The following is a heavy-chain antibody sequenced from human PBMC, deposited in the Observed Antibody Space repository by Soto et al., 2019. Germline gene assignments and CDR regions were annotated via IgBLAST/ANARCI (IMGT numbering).Heavy chain of an antibody. D-gene: IGHD5-12*01. Sequence: ETLSLTCAVYGGSFSDYSWNWNWIRQPPGKGLEWIGEINHSGSTNYNPSLKSRVTISVDTSKNQFSLKLSSVTAADTAVYYCARERVGSGYDPNLDYWGQGTLVTV. CDR2: INHSGST. V-gene: IGHV4-34*01. J-gene: IGHJ4*02. CDR3: ARERVGSGYDPNLDY. CDR1: GGSFSDYSWN.